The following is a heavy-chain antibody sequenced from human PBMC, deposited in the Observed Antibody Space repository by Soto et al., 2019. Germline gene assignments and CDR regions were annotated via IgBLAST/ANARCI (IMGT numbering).Heavy chain of an antibody. CDR3: ARVFISGKWMVNYYGMEV. V-gene: IGHV1-3*01. Sequence: ASVKVSCKASGYTFTSYAMHWVRQAPGQRLEWMGWINAGNGNTKYSQKFQGRVTITRDTSASTAYMELSSLRSEDTAVYYCARVFISGKWMVNYYGMEVWGPVTTLTGSS. CDR1: GYTFTSYA. J-gene: IGHJ6*01. D-gene: IGHD6-19*01. CDR2: INAGNGNT.